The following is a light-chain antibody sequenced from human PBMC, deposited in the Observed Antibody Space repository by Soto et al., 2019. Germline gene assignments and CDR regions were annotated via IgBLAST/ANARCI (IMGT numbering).Light chain of an antibody. CDR1: QGIKSF. Sequence: DIHLTQSPSFLSASVGDRVTITCRASQGIKSFLAWFQQKPGKAPNLLISAASTLQSGVPSRFSGSGSGTDFTLTISSLQPEDFATYYCQQANSFPLTFGGGTKVEIK. V-gene: IGKV1-9*01. J-gene: IGKJ4*01. CDR2: AAS. CDR3: QQANSFPLT.